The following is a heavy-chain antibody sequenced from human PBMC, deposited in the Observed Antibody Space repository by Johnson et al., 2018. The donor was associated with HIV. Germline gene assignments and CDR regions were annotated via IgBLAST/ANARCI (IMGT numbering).Heavy chain of an antibody. J-gene: IGHJ3*02. CDR1: AFTLTNYA. CDR3: ARDSSNSFRFEMYAFDI. CDR2: ISYDGINK. D-gene: IGHD6-6*01. Sequence: HVQLVESGGGLVKPGGSLRLSCAASAFTLTNYAIHWVRQAPGKGLDCVAVISYDGINKYYADSVKGRFTISRDNSKNTLYLQMNSLRPEDTAVYYCARDSSNSFRFEMYAFDIWGQGTMVTVSS. V-gene: IGHV3-30-3*01.